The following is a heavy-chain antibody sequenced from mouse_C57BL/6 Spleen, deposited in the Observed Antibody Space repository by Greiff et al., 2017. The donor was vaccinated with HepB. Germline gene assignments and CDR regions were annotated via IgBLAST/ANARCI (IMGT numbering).Heavy chain of an antibody. CDR3: ARLTTVVANAMDY. CDR2: ISSGSSTI. CDR1: GFTFSDYG. Sequence: EVKLMESGGGLVKPGGSLKLSCAASGFTFSDYGMHWVRQAPEKGLEWVAYISSGSSTIYYADTVKGRFTISRDNAKNTLFLQMTSLRSEDPAMYYCARLTTVVANAMDYWGQGTSVTVSS. J-gene: IGHJ4*01. V-gene: IGHV5-17*01. D-gene: IGHD1-1*01.